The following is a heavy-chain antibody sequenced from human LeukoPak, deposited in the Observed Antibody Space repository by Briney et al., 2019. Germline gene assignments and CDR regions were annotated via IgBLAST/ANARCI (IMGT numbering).Heavy chain of an antibody. Sequence: SETLSLTCTVSGGSISSYYWSWIWQPPGKGLEWIGYIYYSGSTNYNPSLKSRATISVDTSKNQFSLKLSSVTAADTAVYYCARRYGSGSSGTFDYWGQGTLVTVSS. D-gene: IGHD3-10*01. CDR2: IYYSGST. V-gene: IGHV4-59*01. CDR3: ARRYGSGSSGTFDY. J-gene: IGHJ4*02. CDR1: GGSISSYY.